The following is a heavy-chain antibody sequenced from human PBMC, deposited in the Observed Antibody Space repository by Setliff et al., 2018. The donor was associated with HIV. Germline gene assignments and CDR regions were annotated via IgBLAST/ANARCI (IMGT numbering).Heavy chain of an antibody. Sequence: GGSLRLSCTASGFTFRNYWMGWVRQAPGKRLEWVANTRQDEGEKFYVDSVRGRFTISRDNAKNSLYLQMNGLRAEDTAVYYCTRDGSGWSQDWGQGTLGTVSS. CDR3: TRDGSGWSQD. CDR1: GFTFRNYW. D-gene: IGHD6-19*01. J-gene: IGHJ4*02. V-gene: IGHV3-7*01. CDR2: TRQDEGEK.